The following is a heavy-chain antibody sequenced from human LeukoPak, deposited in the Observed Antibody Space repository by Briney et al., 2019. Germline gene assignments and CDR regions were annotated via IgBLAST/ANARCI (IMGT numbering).Heavy chain of an antibody. J-gene: IGHJ3*02. V-gene: IGHV3-21*01. CDR3: ARDKDIVVVPAAIWRHAFDI. Sequence: GGSLRLSCAASGFTFSSYSMNWVRQAPGKGLEWASSISSSSSYIYYADSVKGRFTISRDNAKNSLYLQMNSLRAEDTAVYYCARDKDIVVVPAAIWRHAFDIWGQGTMVTVSS. CDR1: GFTFSSYS. CDR2: ISSSSSYI. D-gene: IGHD2-2*02.